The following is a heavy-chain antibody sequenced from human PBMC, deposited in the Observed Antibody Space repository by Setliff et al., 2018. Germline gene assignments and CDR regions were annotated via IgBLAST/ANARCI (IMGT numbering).Heavy chain of an antibody. CDR2: IYYSGST. Sequence: PSETLSLTCTVSGGSISGGGYYWSWIRQHPRKGLEWIGYIYYSGSTNYTPSLKSRVTLSVDTSKNQFSLKLSSVTAADTAVYYCARVKIAILPAAIDYWGQGTLVTVSS. CDR3: ARVKIAILPAAIDY. CDR1: GGSISGGGYY. J-gene: IGHJ4*02. D-gene: IGHD2-2*01. V-gene: IGHV4-31*03.